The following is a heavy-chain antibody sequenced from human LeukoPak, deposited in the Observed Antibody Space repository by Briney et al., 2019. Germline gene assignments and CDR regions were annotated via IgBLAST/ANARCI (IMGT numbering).Heavy chain of an antibody. CDR3: ARDSGESLGEDY. CDR1: GGSISSGSYY. D-gene: IGHD3-10*01. Sequence: SETLSLTCTVSGGSISSGSYYWSWIRQPAGKGPEWIGRIYTSGSTNYNPSLKSRVTISVDTSKNQFSLKLSSVTAADTAVYYCARDSGESLGEDYWGQGTLVTVSS. V-gene: IGHV4-61*02. CDR2: IYTSGST. J-gene: IGHJ4*02.